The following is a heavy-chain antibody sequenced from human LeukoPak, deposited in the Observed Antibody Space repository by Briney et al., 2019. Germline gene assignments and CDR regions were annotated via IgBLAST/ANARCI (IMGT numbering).Heavy chain of an antibody. D-gene: IGHD2-15*01. CDR1: GYTFTGYY. CDR3: ARVDIVVVVADQNFDY. Sequence: ASVKVSCKASGYTFTGYYMHWVRQAPGQGLEWMGWINPNSGGTNYAQKFQGRVTMTRDTSISTAYMELSRLRSDDTAVYYCARVDIVVVVADQNFDYWGRGTLVTVSS. J-gene: IGHJ4*02. V-gene: IGHV1-2*02. CDR2: INPNSGGT.